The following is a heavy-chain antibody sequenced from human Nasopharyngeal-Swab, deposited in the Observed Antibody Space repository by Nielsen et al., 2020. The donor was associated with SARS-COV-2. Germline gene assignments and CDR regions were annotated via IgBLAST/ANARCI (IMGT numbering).Heavy chain of an antibody. V-gene: IGHV4-39*01. CDR1: GGSIRSSSYY. CDR2: IYYSGNT. J-gene: IGHJ6*04. D-gene: IGHD1-1*01. Sequence: SETLSLTCTVPGGSIRSSSYYWGSIRQPPGKGLEWIGSIYYSGNTYYNPSLKSRVTISVDTSKNQFSLKLSSVTAADTSVYYCARCTTVLEPRYVWGKWTTVTVSS. CDR3: ARCTTVLEPRYV.